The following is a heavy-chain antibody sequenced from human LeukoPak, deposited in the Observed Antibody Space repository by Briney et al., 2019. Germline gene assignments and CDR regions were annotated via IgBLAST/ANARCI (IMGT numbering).Heavy chain of an antibody. CDR2: ISSNGGST. Sequence: QPGGSLRLSCSASGFTFSNYTMHWVRQAPGKGLEYVSSISSNGGSTYSADSVKGRFTISRDNSKNTLYLQMSILRPDDTAIYYCVKVWTQWAVLGWFDPWGQGTLVTVSS. D-gene: IGHD6-19*01. CDR3: VKVWTQWAVLGWFDP. CDR1: GFTFSNYT. J-gene: IGHJ5*02. V-gene: IGHV3-64D*09.